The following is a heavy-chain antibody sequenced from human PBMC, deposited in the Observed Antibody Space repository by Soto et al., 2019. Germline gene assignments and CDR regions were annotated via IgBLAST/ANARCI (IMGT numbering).Heavy chain of an antibody. CDR3: ARDNSSRWYRAFDY. J-gene: IGHJ4*02. CDR2: IIPIFGTA. Sequence: QVQLVQSGAEVKKPGSSVKVSCKASGGTFSSYAISWVRQAPGQGLEWMGGIIPIFGTANYAQKFQGRVTITADESTSTADMELSSLRSEDTAVYYCARDNSSRWYRAFDYWGQGTLVTVSS. D-gene: IGHD6-13*01. CDR1: GGTFSSYA. V-gene: IGHV1-69*12.